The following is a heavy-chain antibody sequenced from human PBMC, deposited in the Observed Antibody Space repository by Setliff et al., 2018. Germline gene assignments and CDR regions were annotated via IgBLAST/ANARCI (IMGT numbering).Heavy chain of an antibody. V-gene: IGHV1-18*01. Sequence: ASVKVSCKASGYSFTSYGISWVRQAPGQGLEWMGWISGDNGNTNYAQKLQGRVTMTTDTSTSTAYMELRSLRFEDTAVYYWARSDGGGSWHSDACDIWGQGTMVTVSS. CDR2: ISGDNGNT. CDR1: GYSFTSYG. J-gene: IGHJ3*02. D-gene: IGHD3-3*02. CDR3: ARSDGGGSWHSDACDI.